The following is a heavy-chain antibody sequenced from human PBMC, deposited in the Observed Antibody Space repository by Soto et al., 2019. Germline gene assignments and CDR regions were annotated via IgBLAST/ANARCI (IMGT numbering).Heavy chain of an antibody. CDR1: GGTFSNYY. D-gene: IGHD1-20*01. CDR2: IIPMFDTP. CDR3: ARWYSPGYFDY. Sequence: QVQLVQSGAEVKKPGSSMKVSCKTSGGTFSNYYIIWVRQAPGQGLEWMGDIIPMFDTPTDAQKFQGRVTITADESTSADYLDLSMRRAEDTASYDCARWYSPGYFDYWGQGPLITVS. J-gene: IGHJ4*02. V-gene: IGHV1-69*01.